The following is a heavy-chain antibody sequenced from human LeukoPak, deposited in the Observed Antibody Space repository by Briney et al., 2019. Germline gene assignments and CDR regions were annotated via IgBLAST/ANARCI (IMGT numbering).Heavy chain of an antibody. J-gene: IGHJ4*02. V-gene: IGHV1-18*01. Sequence: ASVKVSCKASGYTFTSYGISWVRQAPGQGLEWMGWISAYNGNTNYAQKLQGRVTMTTDTSTGTAYMELRSLRSDDTAVYYCAREAGYDFWSGYYTSYTDYWGQGTLVTVSS. CDR3: AREAGYDFWSGYYTSYTDY. D-gene: IGHD3-3*01. CDR1: GYTFTSYG. CDR2: ISAYNGNT.